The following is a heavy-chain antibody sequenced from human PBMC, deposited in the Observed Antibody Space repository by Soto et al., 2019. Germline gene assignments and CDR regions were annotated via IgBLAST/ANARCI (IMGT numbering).Heavy chain of an antibody. CDR1: GYTFTSYD. Sequence: ASVKVSCKASGYTFTSYDINWVRQATGQGLEWMGWMNPNSGNTGDAQKFQGRVTMTRNTSISTAYMELSSLRSEETAVYYCARGPWYTAMALWGQGTLVTVSS. J-gene: IGHJ1*01. CDR2: MNPNSGNT. V-gene: IGHV1-8*02. D-gene: IGHD5-18*01. CDR3: ARGPWYTAMAL.